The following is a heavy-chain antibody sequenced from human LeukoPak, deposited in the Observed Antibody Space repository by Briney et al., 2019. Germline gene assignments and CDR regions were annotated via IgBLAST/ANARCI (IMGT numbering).Heavy chain of an antibody. D-gene: IGHD3-10*01. CDR2: INWNGGST. CDR3: ARDGTYYYGSGSQNYYYYGMDV. V-gene: IGHV3-20*04. Sequence: GGSLRLSCAASGFSFDDYGMSWVRQVPGKGLEWVSGINWNGGSTGYADSVKGRFTISRDNSKNTLYLQMNSLRAEDTAVYYCARDGTYYYGSGSQNYYYYGMDVWGQGTTVTVSS. J-gene: IGHJ6*02. CDR1: GFSFDDYG.